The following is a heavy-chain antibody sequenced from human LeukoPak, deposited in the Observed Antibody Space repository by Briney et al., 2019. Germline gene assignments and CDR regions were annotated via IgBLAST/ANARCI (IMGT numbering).Heavy chain of an antibody. CDR1: GFTFSSYS. V-gene: IGHV3-48*04. CDR3: ARLPAYCSSANCYYDY. J-gene: IGHJ4*02. Sequence: GGSLRLSCAASGFTFSSYSMNWVRQAPGKGLEWVSYISSASGSIYYADSVKGRFTISRDNAKNSLFLQMNSLRVEDTAVCYCARLPAYCSSANCYYDYWGQGTLVTVSS. CDR2: ISSASGSI. D-gene: IGHD2-2*01.